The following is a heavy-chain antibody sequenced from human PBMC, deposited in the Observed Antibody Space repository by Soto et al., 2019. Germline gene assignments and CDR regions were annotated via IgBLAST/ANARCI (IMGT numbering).Heavy chain of an antibody. CDR1: GFTVSCFY. Sequence: EVQLVESGGGLIQPGGSLRLSCAASGFTVSCFYMNWVRQAPGKGLEWVSVIYGGDSTYYADSVKGRFTTSRDSSKNTVYLQMNSLRAEDTAVYYCARVDSVDYYYGMDVWGQGTTVTVSS. CDR3: ARVDSVDYYYGMDV. V-gene: IGHV3-53*01. D-gene: IGHD2-15*01. J-gene: IGHJ6*02. CDR2: IYGGDST.